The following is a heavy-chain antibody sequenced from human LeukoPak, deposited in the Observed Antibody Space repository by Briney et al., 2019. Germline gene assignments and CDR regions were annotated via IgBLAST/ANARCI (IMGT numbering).Heavy chain of an antibody. D-gene: IGHD3-10*01. CDR3: ARGRAPYGSGSYYNHWFDP. Sequence: ASVKVSCKASGYTFTSYDINWVRQATGQGLEWMGWMNPNSGNTGYAQKFQGRVTMTRNTSISTAYMELSSLRSEDTAVYYCARGRAPYGSGSYYNHWFDPWGQGTLVTVSS. V-gene: IGHV1-8*01. CDR2: MNPNSGNT. J-gene: IGHJ5*02. CDR1: GYTFTSYD.